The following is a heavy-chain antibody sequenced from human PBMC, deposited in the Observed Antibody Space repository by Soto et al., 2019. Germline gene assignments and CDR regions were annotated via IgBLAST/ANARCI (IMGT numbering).Heavy chain of an antibody. V-gene: IGHV1-69*06. J-gene: IGHJ6*01. CDR2: ITPIFGTP. CDR1: GDTLSKYG. CDR3: AKSRVGVSWGLVDV. D-gene: IGHD2-8*01. Sequence: QVQLVQSGAEVKKPGSSVKVSCKASGDTLSKYGVSWVRQAPGQGLEWMGGITPIFGTPTYAQRFQGRVTITADKSTSTSHLELTSLRSDDTAVYYCAKSRVGVSWGLVDVX.